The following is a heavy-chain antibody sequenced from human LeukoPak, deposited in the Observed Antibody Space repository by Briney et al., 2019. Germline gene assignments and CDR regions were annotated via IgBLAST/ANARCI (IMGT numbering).Heavy chain of an antibody. J-gene: IGHJ4*02. Sequence: SETLSLTCAVYGGSFSGYYWSWIRQPPGKGLEWIGEINHSGSTNYNPSLKSRVTISVDTSKNQFSLKLSSVTAADTVVYYCARGITYCSSTSCPLGYWGQGTLVTVSS. CDR1: GGSFSGYY. CDR2: INHSGST. D-gene: IGHD2-2*01. V-gene: IGHV4-34*01. CDR3: ARGITYCSSTSCPLGY.